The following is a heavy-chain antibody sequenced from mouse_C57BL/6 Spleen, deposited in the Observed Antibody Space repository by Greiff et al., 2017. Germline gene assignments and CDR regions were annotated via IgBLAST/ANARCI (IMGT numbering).Heavy chain of an antibody. CDR3: AGDYYGIAY. D-gene: IGHD1-1*01. CDR2: IYPGDGDT. CDR1: GYAFSSSW. J-gene: IGHJ3*01. V-gene: IGHV1-82*01. Sequence: QVQLQQSGPELVKPGASVKISCKASGYAFSSSWMNWVKQRPGKGLEWIGRIYPGDGDTNYNGKFKGKATLTADKSSSTAYMQLSSLISEDSAVYFCAGDYYGIAYWGQGTLVTVSA.